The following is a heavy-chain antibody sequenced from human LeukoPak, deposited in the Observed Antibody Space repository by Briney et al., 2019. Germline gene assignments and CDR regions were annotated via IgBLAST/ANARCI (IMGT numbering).Heavy chain of an antibody. Sequence: SETLSLTCNVSGGSISSNTYFWGWIRRPPGKGLEWIGSIRYSGSTYYNPSLKSRVTISVDTSRNQFSLNLSSLTAADTAVYYCATSDTVSTYNWFDPWGQGTLVTVS. J-gene: IGHJ5*02. D-gene: IGHD5/OR15-5a*01. V-gene: IGHV4-39*01. CDR1: GGSISSNTYF. CDR2: IRYSGST. CDR3: ATSDTVSTYNWFDP.